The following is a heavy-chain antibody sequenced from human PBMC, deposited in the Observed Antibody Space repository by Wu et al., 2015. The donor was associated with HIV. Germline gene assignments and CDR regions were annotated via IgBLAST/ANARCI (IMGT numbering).Heavy chain of an antibody. J-gene: IGHJ1*01. Sequence: QVQLVQSGAEVKKPGASVKVSCKASGYTFTGYYMHWVRQAPGQGLEWMGWINPNSGGTNYAQKFQGRVTVTRDTSISTAYMELSRLRSDDTAVYYCAREDVSIVGARTEYFQHWARAPGHRLL. CDR3: AREDVSIVGARTEYFQH. CDR2: INPNSGGT. CDR1: GYTFTGYY. V-gene: IGHV1-2*02. D-gene: IGHD1-26*01.